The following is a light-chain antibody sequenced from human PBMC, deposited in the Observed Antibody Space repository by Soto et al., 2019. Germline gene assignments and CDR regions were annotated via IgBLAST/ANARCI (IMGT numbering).Light chain of an antibody. CDR2: AAS. J-gene: IGKJ1*01. Sequence: AIRMTQSPSSLSASTGDRVTITCRASQGISSYLAWYQQKPGKAPKLLIYAASTLQSGVPSRFSGSGSGKDFTPTISCLQSEDFATYYCQQYYSYHRTFGQGTKVEMK. CDR3: QQYYSYHRT. CDR1: QGISSY. V-gene: IGKV1-8*01.